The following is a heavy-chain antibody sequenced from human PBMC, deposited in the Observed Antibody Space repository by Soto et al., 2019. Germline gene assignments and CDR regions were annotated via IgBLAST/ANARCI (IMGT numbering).Heavy chain of an antibody. D-gene: IGHD3-3*01. CDR1: GGSIDSGAYS. V-gene: IGHV4-30-2*01. Sequence: SETLSLTCAVTGGSIDSGAYSLSWIRQPPGKGLEWIGYVTHSGTAYSIPSLNGRLTLSVDSSQTQFSLKLTSVTAADSAVYYCARIHWTQSGLDYWGRGILVTVSS. CDR3: ARIHWTQSGLDY. CDR2: VTHSGTA. J-gene: IGHJ4*02.